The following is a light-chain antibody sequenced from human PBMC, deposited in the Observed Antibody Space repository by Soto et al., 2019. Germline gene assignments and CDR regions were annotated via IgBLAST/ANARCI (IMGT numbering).Light chain of an antibody. CDR1: QDISNY. J-gene: IGKJ5*01. Sequence: DIQMTQYPSSLSASVGDRVTITCQASQDISNYLNWYQQKPGKAPKLLIYDASNLETGVPSRFSGSGSGTDFTFTISSLQPEDIATYYCQQYDNLPPIPFGQGRRLAIK. CDR3: QQYDNLPPIP. V-gene: IGKV1-33*01. CDR2: DAS.